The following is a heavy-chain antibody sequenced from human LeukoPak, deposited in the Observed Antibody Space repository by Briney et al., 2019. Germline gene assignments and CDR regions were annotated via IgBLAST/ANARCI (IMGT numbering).Heavy chain of an antibody. J-gene: IGHJ4*02. Sequence: PGGSLRLSCAASGFTFSSYEMNWVRQAPGKGLEWVSYISSSSSYIYYADSVKGRFTISRDNAKNSLYLQMNSLRAEDTAVYYCARDLTPMIVELILDYWGQGTLVTVSS. CDR3: ARDLTPMIVELILDY. CDR1: GFTFSSYE. CDR2: ISSSSSYI. D-gene: IGHD3-22*01. V-gene: IGHV3-21*05.